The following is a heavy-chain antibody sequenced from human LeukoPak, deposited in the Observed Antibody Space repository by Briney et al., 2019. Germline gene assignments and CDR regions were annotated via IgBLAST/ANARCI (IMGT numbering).Heavy chain of an antibody. CDR2: INSDGSST. J-gene: IGHJ5*02. D-gene: IGHD6-19*01. CDR1: GFTFSSYW. Sequence: GGSLRLSCAASGFTFSSYWMHWVRQAPGKGLVWVSRINSDGSSTSYADSVKGRFTISRDNAKNTVYLQMNSLRAEDTALYYCTKCSRPTYGSGWCNWFDPWGQGTLVTVSS. CDR3: TKCSRPTYGSGWCNWFDP. V-gene: IGHV3-74*01.